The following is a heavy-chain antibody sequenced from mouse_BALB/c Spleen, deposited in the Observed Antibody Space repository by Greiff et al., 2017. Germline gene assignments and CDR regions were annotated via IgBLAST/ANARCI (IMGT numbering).Heavy chain of an antibody. CDR3: ARGNYRYDEYFDY. D-gene: IGHD2-14*01. CDR2: IYPGDGST. J-gene: IGHJ2*01. V-gene: IGHV1S56*01. CDR1: GYTFTSYY. Sequence: VQLQQSGPELVKPGASVKMSCKASGYTFTSYYIHWVKQRPGQGLEWIGWIYPGDGSTKYNEKFKGKTTLTADKSSSTAYMLLSSLTSEDSAIYFCARGNYRYDEYFDYWGQGTTLTVSS.